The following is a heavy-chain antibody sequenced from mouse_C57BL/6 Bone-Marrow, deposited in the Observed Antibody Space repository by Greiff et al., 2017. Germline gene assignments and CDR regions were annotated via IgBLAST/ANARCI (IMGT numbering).Heavy chain of an antibody. CDR2: IYPGDGDT. CDR1: GYAFSSSW. J-gene: IGHJ1*03. V-gene: IGHV1-82*01. D-gene: IGHD2-4*01. Sequence: VQLQQSGPELVKPGASVKISCKASGYAFSSSWMNWVKQRPGKGLEWIGRIYPGDGDTNYNGKFKGKATLTADKSSSTAYMQRSSLTSEDSAVYFCARERGLRHWYFDVWGTGTTVTVSS. CDR3: ARERGLRHWYFDV.